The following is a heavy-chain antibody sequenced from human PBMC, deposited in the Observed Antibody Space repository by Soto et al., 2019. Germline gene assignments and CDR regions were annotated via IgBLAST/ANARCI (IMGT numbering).Heavy chain of an antibody. Sequence: ASVKVSCKASGGTFSSYAISWVRQAPGQGLEWMGGIIPIFGTANYAQKFQGRVTITADESTSTAYMELSSPRSEDTAVYYCARGVRMSIAAAENYGMDVWGQGTTVTVSS. D-gene: IGHD6-13*01. CDR1: GGTFSSYA. J-gene: IGHJ6*02. CDR3: ARGVRMSIAAAENYGMDV. CDR2: IIPIFGTA. V-gene: IGHV1-69*13.